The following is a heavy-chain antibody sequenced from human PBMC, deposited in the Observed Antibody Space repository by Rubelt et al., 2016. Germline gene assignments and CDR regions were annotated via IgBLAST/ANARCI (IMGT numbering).Heavy chain of an antibody. CDR2: WDDDK. J-gene: IGHJ4*02. CDR3: AHATKDYYDSSGYGRFYFDY. D-gene: IGHD3-22*01. V-gene: IGHV2-5*02. Sequence: WDDDKRYSPSLKSRLTITKDTSKNQVVLKMTNMDPVDTATYYCAHATKDYYDSSGYGRFYFDYWGQGTLVTVSS.